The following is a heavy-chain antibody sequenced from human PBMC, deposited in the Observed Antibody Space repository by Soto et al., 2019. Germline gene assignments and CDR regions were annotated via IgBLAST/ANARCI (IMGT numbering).Heavy chain of an antibody. CDR1: GGSISSSSYY. CDR2: IYYSGST. D-gene: IGHD3-9*01. J-gene: IGHJ4*02. V-gene: IGHV4-39*01. Sequence: PSETLSLTCTVSGGSISSSSYYWGWIRQPPGKGLEWIGSIYYSGSTYYNPSLKSRVTISVDTSKNQFSLKLSSVTAADTAVYYCARFTYYDILTGYRPWKFLDYWGQGTLVTVSS. CDR3: ARFTYYDILTGYRPWKFLDY.